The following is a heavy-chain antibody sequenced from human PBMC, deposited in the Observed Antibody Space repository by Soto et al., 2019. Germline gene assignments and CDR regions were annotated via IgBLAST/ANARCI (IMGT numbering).Heavy chain of an antibody. D-gene: IGHD5-12*01. Sequence: PGGSLRLSCAASGFTFSSYSMNWVRQAPGKGLEWVSYISSGSSTIYYADSVKGRFTISRDNAKNSLYLQMNSLRAEDTAVHYCARDQDSGYDTDAFDIWGQGTMVTVSS. CDR2: ISSGSSTI. CDR3: ARDQDSGYDTDAFDI. J-gene: IGHJ3*02. CDR1: GFTFSSYS. V-gene: IGHV3-48*01.